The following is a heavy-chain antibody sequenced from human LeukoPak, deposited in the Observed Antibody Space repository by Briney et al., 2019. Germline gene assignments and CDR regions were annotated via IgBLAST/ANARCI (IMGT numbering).Heavy chain of an antibody. V-gene: IGHV1-18*01. CDR3: ARGAMLWFGELLLDWFDP. Sequence: ASVKVSCKASGYTFTSYGISWVRQAPGQGLEWMGWIGAYNGNTNYAQKLQGRVTMTTDTSTSTAYMELRSLRSDDTAVYYCARGAMLWFGELLLDWFDPWGQGTLVTVSS. D-gene: IGHD3-10*01. CDR1: GYTFTSYG. J-gene: IGHJ5*02. CDR2: IGAYNGNT.